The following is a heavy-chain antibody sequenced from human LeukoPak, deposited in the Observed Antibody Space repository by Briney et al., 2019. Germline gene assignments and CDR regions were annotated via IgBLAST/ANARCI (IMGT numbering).Heavy chain of an antibody. V-gene: IGHV4-39*01. CDR3: ARLRYCSGGSCHPLNNWFDP. J-gene: IGHJ5*02. D-gene: IGHD2-15*01. Sequence: SETLSLTCTVSGGSISSSSYYWGWIRQPPGKGLEWIGSIYYSGSTYYNPSLKSRVTISVDTSKNQFSLKLSSVTAADTAVYYRARLRYCSGGSCHPLNNWFDPWGQGTLVTVSS. CDR2: IYYSGST. CDR1: GGSISSSSYY.